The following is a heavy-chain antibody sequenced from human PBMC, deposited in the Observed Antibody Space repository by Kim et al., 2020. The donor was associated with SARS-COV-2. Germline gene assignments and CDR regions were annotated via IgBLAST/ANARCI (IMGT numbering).Heavy chain of an antibody. CDR1: GGSFSSGNYY. D-gene: IGHD1-26*01. V-gene: IGHV4-61*01. CDR3: ARGWRGSYFPFDN. J-gene: IGHJ4*02. Sequence: SETLSLTCTVSGGSFSSGNYYWSWIRQPPGKGLEWIAYILYGGSSDYNPSLKSRVTVSVDPSENQFSLSLTSVTAADTAIYYCARGWRGSYFPFDNWGQG. CDR2: ILYGGSS.